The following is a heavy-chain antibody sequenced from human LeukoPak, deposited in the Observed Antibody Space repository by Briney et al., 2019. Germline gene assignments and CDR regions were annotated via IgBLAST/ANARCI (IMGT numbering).Heavy chain of an antibody. V-gene: IGHV3-30*18. CDR3: AKGPPYSNYVSWFDP. Sequence: GGSLRLSCAASGFTFSSYGMHWVRQAPGKGLEWVAVISNDGSNKYYADSVKGRFTISRDNSKNTLYLQMNSLRAEDTAVYYCAKGPPYSNYVSWFDPWGQGTLVTVSS. CDR2: ISNDGSNK. J-gene: IGHJ5*02. CDR1: GFTFSSYG. D-gene: IGHD4-11*01.